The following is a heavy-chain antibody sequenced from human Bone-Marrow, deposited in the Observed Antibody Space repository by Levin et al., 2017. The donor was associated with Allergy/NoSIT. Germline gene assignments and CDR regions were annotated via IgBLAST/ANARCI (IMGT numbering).Heavy chain of an antibody. D-gene: IGHD3-16*02. V-gene: IGHV1-69*13. CDR1: GGTFSSYA. CDR2: IIPIFGTA. CDR3: ARGVSSQDYDYVWGSYRTLYDYGMDV. J-gene: IGHJ6*02. Sequence: SVKVSCKASGGTFSSYAISWVRQAPGQGLEWMGGIIPIFGTANYAQKFQGRVTITADESTSTAYMELSSLRSEDTAVYYCARGVSSQDYDYVWGSYRTLYDYGMDVWGQGTTVTVSS.